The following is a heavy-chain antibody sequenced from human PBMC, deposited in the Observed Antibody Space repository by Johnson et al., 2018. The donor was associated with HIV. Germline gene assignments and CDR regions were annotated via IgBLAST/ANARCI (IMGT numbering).Heavy chain of an antibody. CDR3: ARDWEWLNGFDI. CDR2: ISYDGSNK. Sequence: QVQLVESGGGVVQPGRSLRLSCAASGFTFSTYGMHWVRQAPGKGLEWVAVISYDGSNKSYADSVKGRFTISRDNSKNTLYLQMNSLRAEDTAVYYCARDWEWLNGFDIWGQGTMVTVSS. CDR1: GFTFSTYG. V-gene: IGHV3-30*03. D-gene: IGHD3-3*01. J-gene: IGHJ3*02.